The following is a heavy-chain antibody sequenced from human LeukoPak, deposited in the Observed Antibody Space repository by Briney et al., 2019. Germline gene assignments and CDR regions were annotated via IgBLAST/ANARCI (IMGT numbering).Heavy chain of an antibody. D-gene: IGHD3-22*01. V-gene: IGHV1-8*01. Sequence: GASVKVSCKASGYTFTSYDINWVRQATGQGLEWRGWMNPNSGNTGYAQKFQGRVTMTRYTSISTAYMELSSLRSEDTAVYYCATATHDSSGQDAFDIWGQGTMVTVSS. J-gene: IGHJ3*02. CDR2: MNPNSGNT. CDR3: ATATHDSSGQDAFDI. CDR1: GYTFTSYD.